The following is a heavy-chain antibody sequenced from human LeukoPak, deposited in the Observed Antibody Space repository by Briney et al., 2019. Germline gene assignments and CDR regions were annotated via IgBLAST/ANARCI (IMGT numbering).Heavy chain of an antibody. V-gene: IGHV3-66*01. CDR1: GFTVSSSY. Sequence: QPGGSLRLSCAASGFTVSSSYMSWVRQAPGKGLEWVSVIYRGGSTYYADSVQGRFTISRDNSNNTLYLQMSSLRAEDTAVYYCAKDEIAVAGTYFDYWGQGTLVTVSS. CDR2: IYRGGST. J-gene: IGHJ4*02. D-gene: IGHD6-19*01. CDR3: AKDEIAVAGTYFDY.